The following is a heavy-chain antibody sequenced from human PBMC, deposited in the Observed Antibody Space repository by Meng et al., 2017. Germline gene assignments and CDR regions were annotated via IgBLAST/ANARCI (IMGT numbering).Heavy chain of an antibody. CDR3: TVRGHYYGSGSYYNAGY. V-gene: IGHV3-15*01. CDR1: GFTFSNAW. CDR2: IKSKTDGGTT. D-gene: IGHD3-10*01. Sequence: GGPLRLPCAASGFTFSNAWMSWVRQAPGKGLEWVGRIKSKTDGGTTDYAAHVKGRFTISRDDSKNTLNLQMNSLKTEDTAVYYCTVRGHYYGSGSYYNAGYWGQGTLVTVSS. J-gene: IGHJ4*02.